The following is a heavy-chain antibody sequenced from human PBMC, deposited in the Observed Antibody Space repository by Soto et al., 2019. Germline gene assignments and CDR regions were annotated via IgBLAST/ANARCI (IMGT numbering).Heavy chain of an antibody. Sequence: SETLSLTCTVSGGSISSGGYYWSWIRQHPGKGPEWIGYIYYSGSTYYNPSLKSRVTISVDTSKNQFSLKLSSVTAADTAVYYCARNGASHYYDSSGYGMDVWGQGTTVTVSS. J-gene: IGHJ6*02. V-gene: IGHV4-31*03. CDR2: IYYSGST. CDR1: GGSISSGGYY. CDR3: ARNGASHYYDSSGYGMDV. D-gene: IGHD3-22*01.